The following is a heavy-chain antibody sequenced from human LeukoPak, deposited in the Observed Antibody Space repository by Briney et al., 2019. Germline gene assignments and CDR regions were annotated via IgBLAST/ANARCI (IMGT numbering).Heavy chain of an antibody. D-gene: IGHD5-24*01. Sequence: SETLSLTCTVSGGSISSYYWSWIRQPPGKGLEWIGYIYYSGSTNYNPSLKSRVTISVDTPKNQFSLKLSSVTAADTAVYYCARNVEMATPTDWGQGTLVTVSS. V-gene: IGHV4-59*01. J-gene: IGHJ4*02. CDR1: GGSISSYY. CDR2: IYYSGST. CDR3: ARNVEMATPTD.